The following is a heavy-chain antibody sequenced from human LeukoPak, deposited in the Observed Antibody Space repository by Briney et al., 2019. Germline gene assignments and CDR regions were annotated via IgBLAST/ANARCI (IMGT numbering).Heavy chain of an antibody. CDR1: GFTFDDYA. Sequence: SGGSLRLSCAASGFTFDDYAMHWVRQAPGKGLEWVSGISWNSGSIGYADSVKGRFTISRDNAKNSLYLQMNSLRAEDTALYNCAKGKSSSWPYYFDYWGQGTLVTVSS. V-gene: IGHV3-9*01. J-gene: IGHJ4*02. D-gene: IGHD6-13*01. CDR2: ISWNSGSI. CDR3: AKGKSSSWPYYFDY.